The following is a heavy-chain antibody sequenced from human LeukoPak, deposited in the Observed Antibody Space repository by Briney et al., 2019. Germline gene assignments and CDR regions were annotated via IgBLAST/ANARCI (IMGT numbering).Heavy chain of an antibody. D-gene: IGHD2-15*01. CDR2: INPNSGGT. CDR3: AMSCSGGSCYWRAFDI. V-gene: IGHV1-2*02. J-gene: IGHJ3*02. Sequence: ASVKVSCKSSGYTFTGYYMHWVRQAPGQGLEWMGWINPNSGGTNYAQKFQGRVTMTRDTSISTAYMELSRLRSDDTAAYYCAMSCSGGSCYWRAFDIWGQGTMVTVSS. CDR1: GYTFTGYY.